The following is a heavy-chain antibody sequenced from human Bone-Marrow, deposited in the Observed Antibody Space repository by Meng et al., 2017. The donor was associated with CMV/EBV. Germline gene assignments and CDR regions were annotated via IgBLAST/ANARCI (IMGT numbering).Heavy chain of an antibody. CDR1: GFTFGDYA. V-gene: IGHV3-49*04. Sequence: GGSLRLSCTASGFTFGDYAMSWVRQAPGKGLEWVGFIRSKAYGGTTEYAASVKGRFTISRDDSKSIAYLQMNSLKTEDTAVYYCARDNGERWLQFYAFDIWGQGTMVTVSS. J-gene: IGHJ3*02. D-gene: IGHD5-24*01. CDR3: ARDNGERWLQFYAFDI. CDR2: IRSKAYGGTT.